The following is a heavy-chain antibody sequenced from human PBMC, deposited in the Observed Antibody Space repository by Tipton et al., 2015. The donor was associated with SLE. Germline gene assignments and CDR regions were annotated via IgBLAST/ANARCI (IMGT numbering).Heavy chain of an antibody. J-gene: IGHJ4*02. Sequence: TLSLTCTVSGNSVTSGYHWGWIRQPPGKELEWIACIHYTGGTYYNPSLKSRVTISEDTSKNQFSLNLTSVTAADTAVYFCARRSEWEPGHYFDFWGQGTLVTVSS. V-gene: IGHV4-38-2*02. CDR2: IHYTGGT. D-gene: IGHD1-26*01. CDR3: ARRSEWEPGHYFDF. CDR1: GNSVTSGYH.